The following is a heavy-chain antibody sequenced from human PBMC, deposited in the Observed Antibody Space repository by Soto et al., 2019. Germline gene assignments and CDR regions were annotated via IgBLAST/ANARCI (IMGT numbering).Heavy chain of an antibody. CDR3: ATGYDYVWGSYRLIPGVFDY. D-gene: IGHD3-16*02. V-gene: IGHV4-59*01. CDR2: IYYGGGT. J-gene: IGHJ4*02. Sequence: SETLSLTCTVSGGSISSYYWSWIRQPPGKGLEWIGDIYYGGGTSYNPSLKSRVTISVDTSKNKFSLKLSSVTAADTDVYSCATGYDYVWGSYRLIPGVFDYWGQGTLVTVSS. CDR1: GGSISSYY.